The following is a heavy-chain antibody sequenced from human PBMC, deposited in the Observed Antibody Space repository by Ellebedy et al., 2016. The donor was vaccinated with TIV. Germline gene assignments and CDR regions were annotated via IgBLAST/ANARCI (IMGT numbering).Heavy chain of an antibody. J-gene: IGHJ6*02. Sequence: AASVKVSCKASGGTFNNSAISWARQAPGQGLEWMGRIIPILGIANYAQDFQGRVTITADRSTSTVFMELSSLTSEDTAVYYCATDGIRFLEWVYKYGLDVWGQGTTVTVSS. V-gene: IGHV1-69*04. CDR3: ATDGIRFLEWVYKYGLDV. CDR2: IIPILGIA. CDR1: GGTFNNSA. D-gene: IGHD3-3*01.